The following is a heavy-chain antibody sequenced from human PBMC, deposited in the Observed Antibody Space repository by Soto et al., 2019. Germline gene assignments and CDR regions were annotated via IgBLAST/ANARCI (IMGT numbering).Heavy chain of an antibody. J-gene: IGHJ6*02. D-gene: IGHD5-18*01. CDR1: GESFSRSW. Sequence: GDSLTISCKGSGESFSRSWICWERQMTGKGLEWMGIIYPGGSDTRYSPSFQGQVTISADKSISTAYLQWSSLKASDTAMYYCARTESGYSYGFADVWGQGTTVTVSS. CDR3: ARTESGYSYGFADV. V-gene: IGHV5-51*01. CDR2: IYPGGSDT.